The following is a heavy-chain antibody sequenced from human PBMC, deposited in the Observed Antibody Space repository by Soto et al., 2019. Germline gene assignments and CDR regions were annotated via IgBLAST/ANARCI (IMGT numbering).Heavy chain of an antibody. CDR2: IYPANSDA. CDR1: GYSFTDYW. CDR3: AVWFYSDTSGYKGYYFDY. D-gene: IGHD3-22*01. V-gene: IGHV5-51*01. J-gene: IGHJ4*02. Sequence: HGESLKISCKASGYSFTDYWIGWVRQMPGQGLEWMGIIYPANSDARYSPSFQGQVTISADKSISTAYLRWSSLKASDTAMYYCAVWFYSDTSGYKGYYFDYWGRGTLVTVSS.